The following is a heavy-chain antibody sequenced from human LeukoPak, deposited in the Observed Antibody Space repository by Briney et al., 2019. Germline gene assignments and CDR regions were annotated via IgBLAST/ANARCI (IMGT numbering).Heavy chain of an antibody. CDR1: GGSFSGYY. J-gene: IGHJ4*02. D-gene: IGHD6-6*01. CDR3: ARPGQYRSSLLGY. Sequence: PSETLSLTCAVYGGSFSGYYWSWIRQPPGKGLEWIGEINRSGSTNYNPSLKSRVTISVDTSKNQFSLKLSSVTAADTAVYYCARPGQYRSSLLGYWGQGTLVTVSS. CDR2: INRSGST. V-gene: IGHV4-34*01.